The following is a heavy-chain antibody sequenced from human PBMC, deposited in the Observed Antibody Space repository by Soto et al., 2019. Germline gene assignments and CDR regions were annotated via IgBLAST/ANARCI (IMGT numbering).Heavy chain of an antibody. J-gene: IGHJ6*02. V-gene: IGHV1-18*01. CDR1: GYTFSRYG. CDR2: ISGYNGDT. Sequence: QGQLVRSGPEAKKPGASVKVSCKASGYTFSRYGISWVRQAPGQGLEWMGWISGYNGDTKYAQKVQGRVTMTIDTSTYTAYMELRSLTSDDTAIYYCAKNGQPPYYYYGMDVWGQGTTVTVSS. D-gene: IGHD2-8*01. CDR3: AKNGQPPYYYYGMDV.